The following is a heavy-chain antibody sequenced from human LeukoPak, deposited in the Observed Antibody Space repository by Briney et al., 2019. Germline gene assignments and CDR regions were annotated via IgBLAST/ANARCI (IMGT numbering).Heavy chain of an antibody. D-gene: IGHD1-1*01. CDR2: ISYDGSNK. CDR3: ARDGPQLELYYFDY. V-gene: IGHV3-30-3*01. CDR1: GFTFSSYA. Sequence: KPGGSLRLSCAASGFTFSSYAMHWVRQAPGKGLEWVAVISYDGSNKYYADSVKGRFTISRDNSKNTLYLQMNSLRAEDTAVYYCARDGPQLELYYFDYWGQETLVTVSS. J-gene: IGHJ4*02.